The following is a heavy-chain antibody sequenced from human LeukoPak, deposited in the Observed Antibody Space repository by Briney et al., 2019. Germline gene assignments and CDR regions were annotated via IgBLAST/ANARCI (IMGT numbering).Heavy chain of an antibody. J-gene: IGHJ2*01. CDR3: ARETQFSPFVVVPAANGYSDL. CDR1: GGSISSYY. D-gene: IGHD2-2*01. Sequence: PSETLSLTCTVSGGSISSYYWSWIRQPPGKGLEWIGYIYYSGSTNYNPSLKSRVTISVDTSKNQFSLKLSSVTAADTAVYYCARETQFSPFVVVPAANGYSDLGGRATLVIVSS. V-gene: IGHV4-59*01. CDR2: IYYSGST.